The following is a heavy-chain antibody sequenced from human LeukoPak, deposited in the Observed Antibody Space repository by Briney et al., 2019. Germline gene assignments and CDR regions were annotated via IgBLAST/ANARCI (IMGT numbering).Heavy chain of an antibody. Sequence: GGSLRLSCAASGFTVSSNYMSWVRQAPGKGLEWVSVIYSGGSTYYADSVKGRFTISGHNSKNTLYLQMNSLRAEDTAVYYCARDSTRSGSVSTESPNYGMDVWGQGTTVTVSS. V-gene: IGHV3-53*04. D-gene: IGHD1-26*01. CDR1: GFTVSSNY. CDR3: ARDSTRSGSVSTESPNYGMDV. CDR2: IYSGGST. J-gene: IGHJ6*02.